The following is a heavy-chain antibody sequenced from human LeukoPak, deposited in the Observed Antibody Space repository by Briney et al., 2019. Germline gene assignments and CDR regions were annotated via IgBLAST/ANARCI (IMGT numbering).Heavy chain of an antibody. Sequence: GGSLRLSCAASGFTVSSYAMSWVRQAPGKGLEWVSAVSGSGGSTYYADSVKGRFTISRDNSKNTLYLQMNSLRAEDTAVYYCAKEAHYGILLAEYLQHWGQGTLVTVSS. D-gene: IGHD4-17*01. J-gene: IGHJ1*01. V-gene: IGHV3-23*01. CDR2: VSGSGGST. CDR3: AKEAHYGILLAEYLQH. CDR1: GFTVSSYA.